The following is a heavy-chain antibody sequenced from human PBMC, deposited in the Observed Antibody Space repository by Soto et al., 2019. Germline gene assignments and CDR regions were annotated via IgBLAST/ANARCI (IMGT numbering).Heavy chain of an antibody. Sequence: QVQLQESGPGLVKPSQTLSLTCTVSGGSISSGDYYWSWIRQPPGKGLEWIGYIYYSGSTYYNPSRKSRVNSTVDSSKNQFSLKLSSVTAADTAVYYCARVGGNWNYGWFDPWGQGTLVTVSS. V-gene: IGHV4-30-4*01. CDR2: IYYSGST. CDR3: ARVGGNWNYGWFDP. CDR1: GGSISSGDYY. D-gene: IGHD1-7*01. J-gene: IGHJ5*02.